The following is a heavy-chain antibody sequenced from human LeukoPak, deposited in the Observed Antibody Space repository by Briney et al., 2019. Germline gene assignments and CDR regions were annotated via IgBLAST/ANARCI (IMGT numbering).Heavy chain of an antibody. J-gene: IGHJ4*02. CDR3: ARESQLRFFDY. V-gene: IGHV4-59*01. D-gene: IGHD6-6*01. CDR1: IGSIGNDY. CDR2: GHHSESP. Sequence: SETLSLTCTVSIGSIGNDYWSWLRQSPGRGLEWIAYGHHSESPNYNPSLKSRVTISVDRSNNRFSLQLSSVTAADTAVYYCARESQLRFFDYWGQGTLVTVSS.